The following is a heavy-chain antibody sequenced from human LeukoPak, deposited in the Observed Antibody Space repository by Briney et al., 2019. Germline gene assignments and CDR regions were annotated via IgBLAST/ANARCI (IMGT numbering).Heavy chain of an antibody. CDR2: ITGSGAST. J-gene: IGHJ4*02. CDR1: GFTFSSYG. Sequence: GGSLRLSCAASGFTFSSYGMSWVRQAPGKGLEWISTITGSGASTYYADSVTGRFTISRDNSKSTLLLQMSSLRAEDTAVYYCAQMVRGFNYWGQGTLVTVSS. D-gene: IGHD3-10*01. CDR3: AQMVRGFNY. V-gene: IGHV3-23*01.